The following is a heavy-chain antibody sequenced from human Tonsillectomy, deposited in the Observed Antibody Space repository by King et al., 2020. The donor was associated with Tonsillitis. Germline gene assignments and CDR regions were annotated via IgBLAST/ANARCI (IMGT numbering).Heavy chain of an antibody. CDR1: GFTFSNAW. CDR3: TTSPSTLHAYYI. D-gene: IGHD5/OR15-5a*01. Sequence: EVQLVESGGGLVKPGGSLRLSCAASGFTFSNAWMTWVRQAPGKGLEWVGRIKSKTDGGTTDYAAPVKGRFTISRDDSKYTLYMQMNSLKTADTAVYYCTTSPSTLHAYYICGQGTMVTVSS. V-gene: IGHV3-15*01. J-gene: IGHJ3*02. CDR2: IKSKTDGGTT.